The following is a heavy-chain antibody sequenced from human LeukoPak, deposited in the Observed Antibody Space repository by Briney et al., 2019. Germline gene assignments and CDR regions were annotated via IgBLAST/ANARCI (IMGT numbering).Heavy chain of an antibody. Sequence: PGGSLRLSCAASGFIFSSAWMNWVRQAPGKGREWVGRIKSKANGETTDYAAPAKGRFTISRDDSRDTLYLHMNSLKTEDTAVYYCTTDVATALAQIDFWGQGILVTVSS. CDR3: TTDVATALAQIDF. J-gene: IGHJ4*02. CDR2: IKSKANGETT. V-gene: IGHV3-15*01. CDR1: GFIFSSAW.